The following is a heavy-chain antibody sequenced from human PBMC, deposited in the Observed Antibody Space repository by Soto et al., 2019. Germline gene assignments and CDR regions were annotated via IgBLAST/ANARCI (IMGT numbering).Heavy chain of an antibody. CDR2: INEDGSKR. CDR1: GFSLTPYW. D-gene: IGHD2-15*01. J-gene: IGHJ4*02. CDR3: TRWDGRCSGGSCFFDS. Sequence: EVQLVESGGGLVQSGGSLRLSCLASGFSLTPYWMSWVHQTPGKGLEWVAKINEDGSKRDYMESVEGRFTISRDNAKNSVSLQMDSLRVDDTAMYYCTRWDGRCSGGSCFFDSWGQGTLVTVSS. V-gene: IGHV3-7*01.